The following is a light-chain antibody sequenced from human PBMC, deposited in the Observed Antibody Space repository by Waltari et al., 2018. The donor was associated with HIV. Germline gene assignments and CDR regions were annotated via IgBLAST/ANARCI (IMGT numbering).Light chain of an antibody. CDR2: EVS. CDR1: SSDVGGYNL. Sequence: QSALTQPASVSGSPGQSLPISCTGPSSDVGGYNLAPWYQQHPGKAPKLMIYEVSKRPSGVSNRFSGSKSGNTASLTISGLQAEDEADYYCCAYAGSTTYVIFGGGTKLTVL. CDR3: CAYAGSTTYVI. J-gene: IGLJ2*01. V-gene: IGLV2-23*02.